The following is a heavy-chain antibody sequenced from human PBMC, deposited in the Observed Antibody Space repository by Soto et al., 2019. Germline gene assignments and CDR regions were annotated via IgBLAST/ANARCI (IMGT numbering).Heavy chain of an antibody. CDR2: IGGTDGDSDGVP. D-gene: IGHD7-27*01. J-gene: IGHJ3*01. CDR1: GFILNNYA. Sequence: VQLLESGGDLVQPGGSLRLSCVASGFILNNYAMSWVRQAPGKGLEWVSTIGGTDGDSDGVPWYEDSVKGRFTISRDSSANTLFLHMDNLRDEDSALYYCVKRGRKWGAFDFWGQGTTVVVSS. CDR3: VKRGRKWGAFDF. V-gene: IGHV3-23*01.